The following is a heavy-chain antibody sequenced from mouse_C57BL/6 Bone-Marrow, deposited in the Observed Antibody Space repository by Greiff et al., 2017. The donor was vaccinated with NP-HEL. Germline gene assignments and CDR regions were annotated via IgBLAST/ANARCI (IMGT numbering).Heavy chain of an antibody. CDR3: ARHEDFPPYYDYDGPFAY. V-gene: IGHV1-62-2*01. D-gene: IGHD2-4*01. CDR2: FYPGSGSI. Sequence: QVQLQQSGAELVKPGASVKLSCKASGYTFTEYTIHWVKQRSGQGLEWIGWFYPGSGSIKYNEKFKDKATLTADKSSSTVYMERSRLTSENSAVYFCARHEDFPPYYDYDGPFAYWGQGTLVTVSA. CDR1: GYTFTEYT. J-gene: IGHJ3*01.